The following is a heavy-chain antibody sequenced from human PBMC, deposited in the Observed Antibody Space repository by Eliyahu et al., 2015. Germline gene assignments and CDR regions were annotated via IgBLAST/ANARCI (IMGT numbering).Heavy chain of an antibody. J-gene: IGHJ6*04. CDR1: GDSVSSASYY. CDR2: IYNGGST. V-gene: IGHV4-61*01. Sequence: QVQLQQSGPGLVKPSETLSLTCTVSGDSVSSASYYWSWVRQPPGKGLEWIGYIYNGGSTNYNPSLKSRVTISVDTSKNQFSLNLNSVTAADTAVYYCAKGSSGYYYHGMDVWGKGTTVTVSS. D-gene: IGHD3-3*01. CDR3: AKGSSGYYYHGMDV.